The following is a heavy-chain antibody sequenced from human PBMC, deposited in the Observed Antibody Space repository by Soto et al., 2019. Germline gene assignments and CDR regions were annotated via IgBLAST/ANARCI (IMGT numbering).Heavy chain of an antibody. J-gene: IGHJ4*02. CDR1: GGSISSGGYS. Sequence: QLQLQESGSGLVKPSQTLSLTCAVSGGSISSGGYSWGWIRQPPGKGLEWIGYIYHSGSTYYNPSLKSRVTISVDRSKNQFSLKLSSVTAADTAVYYCARGGYYYDSSTALISDWGQGTLVTVSS. D-gene: IGHD3-22*01. CDR3: ARGGYYYDSSTALISD. CDR2: IYHSGST. V-gene: IGHV4-30-2*01.